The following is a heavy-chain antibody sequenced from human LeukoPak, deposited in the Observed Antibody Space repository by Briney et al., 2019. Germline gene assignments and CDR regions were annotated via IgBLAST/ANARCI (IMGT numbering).Heavy chain of an antibody. CDR3: ARGGAWSFDC. CDR1: GGSFSNYC. Sequence: PSETLSLTCVVYGGSFSNYCWSWIRQPPGKGLEWIGEINPGGGTNYNPSLKSRVTISVDTSKNQFSLRLSSVTAADTAVYYCARGGAWSFDCWGQGTLVTVSS. J-gene: IGHJ4*02. CDR2: INPGGGT. D-gene: IGHD2-15*01. V-gene: IGHV4-34*01.